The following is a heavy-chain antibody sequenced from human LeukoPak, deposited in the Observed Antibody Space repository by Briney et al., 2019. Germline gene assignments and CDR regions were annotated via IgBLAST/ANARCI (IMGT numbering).Heavy chain of an antibody. CDR1: GGSFSGYY. CDR3: ALIPSYYYYGMDV. V-gene: IGHV4-34*01. J-gene: IGHJ6*02. D-gene: IGHD3-16*01. Sequence: SETLSLTCAVSGGSFSGYYWCWIRDPPGKGLEWIWEIYHSGSTNSNQHLKSLVTISVDPSMNQCSLNVSSVPAADTAVYYCALIPSYYYYGMDVWGQGTTVTVSS. CDR2: IYHSGST.